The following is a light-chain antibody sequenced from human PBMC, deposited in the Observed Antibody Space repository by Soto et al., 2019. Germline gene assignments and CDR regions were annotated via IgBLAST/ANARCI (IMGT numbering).Light chain of an antibody. Sequence: DIQMTQSPSSLSASVGDRVTITCRASQSISTYLNWYQQKVGKAPKLLIYAASSLQRGVPSRFSDSGSGTDFTLTISSLQPEDFATYYCQQSYSTPRTFGQWTKLEIK. J-gene: IGKJ2*02. CDR3: QQSYSTPRT. CDR2: AAS. CDR1: QSISTY. V-gene: IGKV1-39*01.